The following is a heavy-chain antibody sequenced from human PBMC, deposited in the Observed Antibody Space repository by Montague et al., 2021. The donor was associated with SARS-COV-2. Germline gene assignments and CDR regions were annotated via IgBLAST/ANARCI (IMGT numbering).Heavy chain of an antibody. J-gene: IGHJ3*01. D-gene: IGHD3-22*01. CDR2: IYYTGNT. V-gene: IGHV4-39*02. CDR1: GGSITNNIDY. CDR3: ARLKRYFDSSGSPSAFDL. Sequence: SETLSLTCTVSGGSITNNIDYWAWIRQPPGKGLEWIGSIYYTGNTYYNPSFKSRVTISVVTSKNHFTLKLSFVTAAETAVYYCARLKRYFDSSGSPSAFDLWGQGTKVTVSS.